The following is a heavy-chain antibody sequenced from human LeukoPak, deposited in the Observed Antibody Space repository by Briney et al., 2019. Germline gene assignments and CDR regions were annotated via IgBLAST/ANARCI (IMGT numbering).Heavy chain of an antibody. J-gene: IGHJ5*02. CDR2: IMPLFGTA. Sequence: ASVKVSCKTSGGTFNNSAISWVRQATGQGLEWLGGIMPLFGTAGYAQKFQGRVTITKDESTRTVYLELTSLTSDDTAVYYCARDVHGDYGSGWFDPWGQGTLVSVSS. CDR1: GGTFNNSA. V-gene: IGHV1-69*05. D-gene: IGHD4-17*01. CDR3: ARDVHGDYGSGWFDP.